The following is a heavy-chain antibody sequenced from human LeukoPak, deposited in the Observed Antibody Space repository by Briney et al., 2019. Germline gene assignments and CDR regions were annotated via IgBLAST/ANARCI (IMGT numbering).Heavy chain of an antibody. D-gene: IGHD5-12*01. CDR1: GGTFSSYA. CDR2: IIPIFGTA. J-gene: IGHJ6*03. V-gene: IGHV1-69*05. Sequence: ASVKVSCKASGGTFSSYAISWVRQAPGQGLEWMGRIIPIFGTANYAQKFQGRVTITTDESTSTAYMELSSLRSEDTAVYYCARDSRRWLRSNDYYYYMDVWGKGTTVTVSS. CDR3: ARDSRRWLRSNDYYYYMDV.